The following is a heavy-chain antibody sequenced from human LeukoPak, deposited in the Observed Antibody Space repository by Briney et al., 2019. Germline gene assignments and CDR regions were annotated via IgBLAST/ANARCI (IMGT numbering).Heavy chain of an antibody. CDR3: ASNTDYYDSSGCFDY. V-gene: IGHV1-2*02. CDR1: GYIFTGYY. CDR2: INPNSGGT. Sequence: ASVKVSCKASGYIFTGYYMHWVRQAPGQGLEWMGWINPNSGGTNYAQKFQGRVTMTRDTSISTAYMELSRLRSDDTAVYYCASNTDYYDSSGCFDYWGQGTLVTVSS. J-gene: IGHJ4*02. D-gene: IGHD3-22*01.